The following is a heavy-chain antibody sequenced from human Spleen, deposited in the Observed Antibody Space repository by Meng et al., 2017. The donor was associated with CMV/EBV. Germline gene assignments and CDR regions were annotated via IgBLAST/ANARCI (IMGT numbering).Heavy chain of an antibody. CDR1: GGTFRSYA. CDR2: IIPIFGTA. CDR3: ASGYCSGGSCKTAFDY. V-gene: IGHV1-69*01. J-gene: IGHJ4*02. D-gene: IGHD2-15*01. Sequence: QLVRSGAEVKEPGSSVKVSCTASGGTFRSYAIRWVRQAPGQGLEWMGGIIPIFGTANYAQKFQGRVTITADESTSTAYMELSSLRSEDTAVYYCASGYCSGGSCKTAFDYWGQGTLVTVSS.